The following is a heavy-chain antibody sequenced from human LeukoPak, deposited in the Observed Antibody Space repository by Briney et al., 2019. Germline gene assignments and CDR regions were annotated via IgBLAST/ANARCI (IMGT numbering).Heavy chain of an antibody. Sequence: GGSLRLSCAASGFTFSDYYMSWIRQAPGKGLEWVSYISSSGGTIYYADSVKGRFTISGDNAKNSLYLQMNSLRAEDTAVYYCARVARSLLYYFDYWGQGALVTVSS. CDR3: ARVARSLLYYFDY. CDR1: GFTFSDYY. J-gene: IGHJ4*02. D-gene: IGHD2-8*02. CDR2: ISSSGGTI. V-gene: IGHV3-11*01.